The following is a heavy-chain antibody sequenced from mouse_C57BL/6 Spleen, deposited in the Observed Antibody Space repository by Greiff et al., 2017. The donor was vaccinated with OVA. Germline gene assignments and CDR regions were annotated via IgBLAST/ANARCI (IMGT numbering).Heavy chain of an antibody. CDR3: ARDRITTVVADWYFDV. D-gene: IGHD1-1*01. Sequence: QVQLQQPGAELVRPGSSVKLSCKASGYTFTSYWMHWVKQRPIQGLEWIGNIDPSDSETHYNQKFKDKATLTVDKSSSTAYMQLSSLTSEDSAVYYCARDRITTVVADWYFDVWGTGTTVTVSS. CDR1: GYTFTSYW. CDR2: IDPSDSET. J-gene: IGHJ1*03. V-gene: IGHV1-52*01.